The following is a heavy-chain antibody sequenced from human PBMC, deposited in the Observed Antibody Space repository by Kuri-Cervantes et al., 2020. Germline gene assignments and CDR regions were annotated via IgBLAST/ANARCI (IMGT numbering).Heavy chain of an antibody. CDR3: AGMGIAAAGTVWFDP. CDR1: GGTFSSYA. J-gene: IGHJ5*02. V-gene: IGHV1-69*05. Sequence: SVKVSCKASGGTFSSYAISWVRQAPGQGLEWMGGVIPIFGTANYAQKLQGRVTMTTDTSTSTAYMELRSLRSDDTAVYYCAGMGIAAAGTVWFDPWGQGTLVTVSS. CDR2: VIPIFGTA. D-gene: IGHD6-13*01.